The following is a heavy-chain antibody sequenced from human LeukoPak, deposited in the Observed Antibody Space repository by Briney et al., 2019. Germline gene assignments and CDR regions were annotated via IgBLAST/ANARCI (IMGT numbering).Heavy chain of an antibody. CDR2: ISYDGSNK. CDR1: GFTFSSYG. CDR3: AKDSDDYVWGSYRFHSYFDY. V-gene: IGHV3-30*18. J-gene: IGHJ4*02. D-gene: IGHD3-16*02. Sequence: GGSLRLSCAASGFTFSSYGMHWVRQAPGKGLEWVAVISYDGSNKYYADSVKGRFTISRDNSKNTLYLQMNSLRAEDTAVYYCAKDSDDYVWGSYRFHSYFDYWGQGTLVTVSS.